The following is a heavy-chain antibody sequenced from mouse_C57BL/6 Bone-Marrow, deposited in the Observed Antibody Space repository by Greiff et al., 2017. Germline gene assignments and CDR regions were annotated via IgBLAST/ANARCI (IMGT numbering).Heavy chain of an antibody. V-gene: IGHV1-85*01. CDR1: GYTFTSYD. J-gene: IGHJ4*01. Sequence: VQLQQSGPELVKPGASVKLSCKASGYTFTSYDINLVKQRPGQGLEWIGWIYPRDGSTKYNEKFKGKATLTVDTSSSTAYMELHSLTSEDSAVYFCARGGDYDDYAMDYWGQGTSVTVSS. CDR2: IYPRDGST. CDR3: ARGGDYDDYAMDY. D-gene: IGHD2-4*01.